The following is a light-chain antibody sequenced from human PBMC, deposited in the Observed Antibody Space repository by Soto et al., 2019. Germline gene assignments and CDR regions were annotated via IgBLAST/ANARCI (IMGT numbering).Light chain of an antibody. V-gene: IGKV3D-15*01. Sequence: EIVMSTHPPTPPASPGGRSSTLSCGAGDSITNYLAWYQQKTGQAPRLLLYDLSNRAAGIPARFSGSGSGTELTLTIISPQYEEFSAYYCQQRNDSSPRTFGQGTKVDIK. CDR3: QQRNDSSPRT. CDR2: DLS. CDR1: DSITNY. J-gene: IGKJ1*01.